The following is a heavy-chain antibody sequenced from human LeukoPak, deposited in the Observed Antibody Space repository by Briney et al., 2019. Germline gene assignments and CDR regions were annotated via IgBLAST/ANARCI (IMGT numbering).Heavy chain of an antibody. CDR3: ARDSLLRGSGWDYWYFDL. D-gene: IGHD6-25*01. CDR2: MHYSGST. Sequence: PSETLSLTCTVSGGSVSNGNYYWSWIRQPPGKGLEWIGNMHYSGSTNYNPSLKSRVTISVDTSMNQLSPLLTSATAADTAVYYCARDSLLRGSGWDYWYFDLWGRGTLVTVSS. CDR1: GGSVSNGNYY. J-gene: IGHJ2*01. V-gene: IGHV4-61*01.